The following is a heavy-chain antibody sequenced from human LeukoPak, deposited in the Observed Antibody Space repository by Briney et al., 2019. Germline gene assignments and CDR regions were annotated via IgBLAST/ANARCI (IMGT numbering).Heavy chain of an antibody. CDR1: GGSISSGSYY. V-gene: IGHV4-61*02. CDR2: IYTSGST. J-gene: IGHJ5*02. CDR3: ARGHDWFDP. Sequence: SETLSLTCTVSGGSISSGSYYWSWIRQPAGKGLEWIGRIYTSGSTNYNPSLKSRVTISVDTSKNRFSLKLSSVTAADTAVYYCARGHDWFDPWGQGTLVTVSS.